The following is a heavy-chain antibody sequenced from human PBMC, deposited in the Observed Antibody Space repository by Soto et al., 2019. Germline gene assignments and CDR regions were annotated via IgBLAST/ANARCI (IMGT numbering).Heavy chain of an antibody. J-gene: IGHJ6*02. CDR2: MNPNSGNT. Sequence: AASVKVSCKASGYTFTSFDINWVRQATGQGLEWMGWMNPNSGNTVYAQKFQGRVTMTRDTSISTAYMELSSLRSEDTTVYYCARDHCTSTSCYSSIYYYGMDVWGQGTTVTV. CDR3: ARDHCTSTSCYSSIYYYGMDV. CDR1: GYTFTSFD. D-gene: IGHD2-2*02. V-gene: IGHV1-8*01.